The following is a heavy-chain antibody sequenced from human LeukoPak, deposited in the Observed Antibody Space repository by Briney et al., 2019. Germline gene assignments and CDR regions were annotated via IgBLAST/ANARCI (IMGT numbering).Heavy chain of an antibody. CDR2: IYTSGST. J-gene: IGHJ4*02. CDR3: ARSAAAAGTPLGY. CDR1: GGSISSGSYY. D-gene: IGHD6-13*01. V-gene: IGHV4-61*02. Sequence: SETLSLTCTVSGGSISSGSYYWSWIRQPAGKGLEWIGRIYTSGSTNYNPSLKSRVTISVDTSKNQFSLKLSSVTAADTAVYYCARSAAAAGTPLGYWGQGTLVTVSS.